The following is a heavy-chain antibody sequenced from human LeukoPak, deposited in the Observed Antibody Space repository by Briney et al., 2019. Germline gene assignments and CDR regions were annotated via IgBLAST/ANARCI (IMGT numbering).Heavy chain of an antibody. CDR2: ISSGSTI. J-gene: IGHJ6*04. CDR1: GFNFSSYA. V-gene: IGHV3-48*04. Sequence: GSLRLYCAASGFNFSSYAMSWVRQAPGKGLEWVSYISSGSTIYYADSVKGRFTISRDNAKNSLYLQMNSLRAEDTAVYYCAELGITMIGGVWGKGTTVTISS. CDR3: AELGITMIGGV. D-gene: IGHD3-10*02.